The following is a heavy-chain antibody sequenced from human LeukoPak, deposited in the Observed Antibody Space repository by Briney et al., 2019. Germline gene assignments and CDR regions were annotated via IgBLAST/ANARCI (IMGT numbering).Heavy chain of an antibody. CDR2: INPKSGGT. V-gene: IGHV1-2*02. CDR1: GDTFTGYY. J-gene: IGHJ6*03. CDR3: ASLVGATLSYYYYMDV. Sequence: ASVKVSCKASGDTFTGYYMHWVRQAPGQGLEWMGWINPKSGGTDYAQKFQGRVTITTDESTSTAYMELSSLRSEDTAVYYCASLVGATLSYYYYMDVWGKGTTVTVSS. D-gene: IGHD1-26*01.